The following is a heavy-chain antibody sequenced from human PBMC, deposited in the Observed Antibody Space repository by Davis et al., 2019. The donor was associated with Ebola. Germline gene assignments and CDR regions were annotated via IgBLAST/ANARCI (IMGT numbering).Heavy chain of an antibody. J-gene: IGHJ6*02. CDR1: GYTFTSYY. V-gene: IGHV1-46*01. Sequence: ASVTVSCKASGYTFTSYYMHWVRQAPGQGLEWMGVINPRGGSTSSAQKFQGRVTMTRDTYTSTVYMALSSLRSEDTAVYYCARARKKSPTYYDSSPYGMDVWGQGTTVTVSS. D-gene: IGHD3-22*01. CDR2: INPRGGST. CDR3: ARARKKSPTYYDSSPYGMDV.